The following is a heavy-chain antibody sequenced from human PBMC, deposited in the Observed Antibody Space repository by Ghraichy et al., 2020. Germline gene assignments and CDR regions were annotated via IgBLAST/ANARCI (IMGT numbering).Heavy chain of an antibody. D-gene: IGHD5-18*01. CDR3: ARRGYSYGNKGFDY. Sequence: SETLSLTCTVSGGSFGSSDYCWGWIRQPPGMGLEWLGSICFSGSTYNNPSLQSRVTISADTSKSQFSLNLSSVTAADTAVYFCARRGYSYGNKGFDYWGQGTLVTVSS. CDR2: ICFSGST. J-gene: IGHJ4*02. V-gene: IGHV4-39*01. CDR1: GGSFGSSDYC.